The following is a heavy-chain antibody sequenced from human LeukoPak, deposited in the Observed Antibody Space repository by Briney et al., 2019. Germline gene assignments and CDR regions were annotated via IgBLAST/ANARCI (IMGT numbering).Heavy chain of an antibody. Sequence: SETLSLTCTVSGDSIRSSSYHWGWIRQPPGKGLEWIGSIYYSGSTYNNRSLKRRLTISIDTSKNQFSLRLSSVTAADTAVYYCARDPAPATVTARGAFDIWGQGTMVTVSS. CDR3: ARDPAPATVTARGAFDI. CDR1: GDSIRSSSYH. J-gene: IGHJ3*02. D-gene: IGHD4-17*01. CDR2: IYYSGST. V-gene: IGHV4-39*07.